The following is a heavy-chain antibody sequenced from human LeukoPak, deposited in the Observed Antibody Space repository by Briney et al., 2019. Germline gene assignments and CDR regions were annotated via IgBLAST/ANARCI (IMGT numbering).Heavy chain of an antibody. D-gene: IGHD2-21*02. Sequence: ASVKVSCKASGYTFTSYYMHWVRQAPGQGLEWMGIINPSGGSTSYARKFQGRVTMTRDTSTSTVYMELSSLRSEDTAVYYCARDHCGGDCSPMDDAFDIWGQGTMVTVSS. CDR2: INPSGGST. J-gene: IGHJ3*02. CDR3: ARDHCGGDCSPMDDAFDI. CDR1: GYTFTSYY. V-gene: IGHV1-46*01.